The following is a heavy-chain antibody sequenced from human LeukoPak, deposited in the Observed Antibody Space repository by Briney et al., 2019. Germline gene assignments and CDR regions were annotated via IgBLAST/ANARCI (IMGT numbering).Heavy chain of an antibody. J-gene: IGHJ2*01. D-gene: IGHD6-6*01. Sequence: PGGSLRLSCAASGFTFTNHGMIWVRQAPGKGLEWVSSISASGGSTNYADSVKGRFTISRDNSSNTLYVQMNSLRAEDTAVYYCAKTLSSWYFDLWGRGTLVTVSS. CDR1: GFTFTNHG. CDR2: ISASGGST. CDR3: AKTLSSWYFDL. V-gene: IGHV3-23*01.